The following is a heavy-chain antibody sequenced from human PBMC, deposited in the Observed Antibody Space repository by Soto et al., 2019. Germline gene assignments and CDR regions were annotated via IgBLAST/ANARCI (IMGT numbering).Heavy chain of an antibody. V-gene: IGHV4-34*01. J-gene: IGHJ1*01. Sequence: SETLSLTCAVYGGSFSGYYWSWIRHPPRKGLQWIGEINHSGSTNYNPSLKSRVTISVDTSKNQFSLKLSSVTAADTAVYYCPSSPRYSSSWYPCFQHWGQGTLVAVSS. D-gene: IGHD6-13*01. CDR1: GGSFSGYY. CDR2: INHSGST. CDR3: PSSPRYSSSWYPCFQH.